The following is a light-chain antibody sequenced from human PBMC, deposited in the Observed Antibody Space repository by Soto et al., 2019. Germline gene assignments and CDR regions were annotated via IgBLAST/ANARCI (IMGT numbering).Light chain of an antibody. CDR1: QSVRSSY. J-gene: IGKJ3*01. CDR2: GAA. V-gene: IGKV3-20*01. Sequence: DIVLTQSPGTLSLSPGERAMLSCRASQSVRSSYLAWYQQKPGQAPRLLIYGAASRATGVPDRFSGSGSGTDFTFVISGLEPEDFAVYYCQHYGTSPFTFGPGTKVEIK. CDR3: QHYGTSPFT.